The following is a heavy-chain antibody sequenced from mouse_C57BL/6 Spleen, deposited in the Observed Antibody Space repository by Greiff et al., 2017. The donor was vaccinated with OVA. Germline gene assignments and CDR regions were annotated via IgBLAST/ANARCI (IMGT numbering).Heavy chain of an antibody. Sequence: VQLKQSGPELVKPGASVKISCKASGYSFTGYYMNWVKQSPEKSLEWIGEINPSTGGTTYNQKFKAKATLTVDKSSSTAYMQLKSLTSEDSAVYYCARQLRLRGGDFDYWGQGTTLTVSS. CDR3: ARQLRLRGGDFDY. D-gene: IGHD3-2*02. V-gene: IGHV1-42*01. CDR2: INPSTGGT. CDR1: GYSFTGYY. J-gene: IGHJ2*01.